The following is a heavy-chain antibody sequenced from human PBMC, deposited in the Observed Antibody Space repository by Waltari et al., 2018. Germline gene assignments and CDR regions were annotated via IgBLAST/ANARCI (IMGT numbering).Heavy chain of an antibody. J-gene: IGHJ1*01. Sequence: QLQLQESGPGLVKPSETLSLTCTVSGGSISSSSYYWGWIRQPPGKGLEWIGSIYYSGGTYYNPSLKSRVTISVDTSKNQFSLKLSSVTAADTAVYYCARLEATVTTLEYVQHWGQGTLVTVSS. CDR1: GGSISSSSYY. CDR3: ARLEATVTTLEYVQH. D-gene: IGHD4-17*01. V-gene: IGHV4-39*01. CDR2: IYYSGGT.